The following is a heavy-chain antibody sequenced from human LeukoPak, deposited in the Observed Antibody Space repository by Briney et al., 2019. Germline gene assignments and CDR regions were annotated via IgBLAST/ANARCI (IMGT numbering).Heavy chain of an antibody. Sequence: PGRSLRLSCAASGFTFSSCGMHWVRQAPGKGLEWVAVISYDGSNKYYADSVKGRFTISRDNSKNTLYLQMNSLRAEDTAVYYCAKDRGYSSGWPTYYFDYWGQGTLVTVSS. CDR1: GFTFSSCG. CDR2: ISYDGSNK. J-gene: IGHJ4*02. CDR3: AKDRGYSSGWPTYYFDY. V-gene: IGHV3-30*18. D-gene: IGHD6-19*01.